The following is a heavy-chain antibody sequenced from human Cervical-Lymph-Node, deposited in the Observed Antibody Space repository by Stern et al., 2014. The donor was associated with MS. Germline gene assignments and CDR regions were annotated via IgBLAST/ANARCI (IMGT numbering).Heavy chain of an antibody. Sequence: QVQLVQSGAEVKKPGASVKVSCKASGYSFTAYYMHWVRQAPGQGLEWMGWIYPNSGGPKSAQNFQGRVTMTRDTSISTFYMELSGLTSDDTAVFYCARERHSMDVWGQGTTVTVSS. CDR1: GYSFTAYY. V-gene: IGHV1-2*02. CDR3: ARERHSMDV. CDR2: IYPNSGGP. J-gene: IGHJ6*02.